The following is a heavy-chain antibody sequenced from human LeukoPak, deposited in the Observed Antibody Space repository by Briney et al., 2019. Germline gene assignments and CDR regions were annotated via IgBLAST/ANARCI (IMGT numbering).Heavy chain of an antibody. CDR2: ISAYNGNT. V-gene: IGHV1-18*01. Sequence: ASMKVSCKASGYTFTSYGISWVRQAPGQGLEWMGWISAYNGNTNYAQKLQGRVTMTTDTSTSTAYMELRSLRSDDTAVYYCARGIPGGYSGYPNWFDPWGQGTLVTVSS. D-gene: IGHD5-12*01. CDR1: GYTFTSYG. J-gene: IGHJ5*02. CDR3: ARGIPGGYSGYPNWFDP.